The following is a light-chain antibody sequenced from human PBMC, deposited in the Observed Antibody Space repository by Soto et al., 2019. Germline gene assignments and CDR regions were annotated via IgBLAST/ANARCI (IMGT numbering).Light chain of an antibody. Sequence: QSALTQPASVSGSPGQSITISCTGTSSDIGAYNYVSWYRQHPGKAPKLMIYEVINRPSGVSNRFSGSKSGNTASLTISGXXXXXXXXXYCSSYTTSSTTPYVFGTGTKVTVL. J-gene: IGLJ1*01. CDR3: SSYTTSSTTPYV. CDR2: EVI. CDR1: SSDIGAYNY. V-gene: IGLV2-14*01.